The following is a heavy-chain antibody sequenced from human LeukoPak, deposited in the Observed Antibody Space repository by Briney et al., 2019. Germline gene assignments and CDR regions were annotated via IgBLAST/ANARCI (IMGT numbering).Heavy chain of an antibody. V-gene: IGHV3-30*04. CDR3: ARRYSYNSVFDY. D-gene: IGHD5-18*01. Sequence: PGGSLRLSCAASGFTFSSYAMHWVRQAPGKGLEWVAVISYDGSNKYYADSVKGRFTISRDNSKNTLYLQMNSLRAEDTAVYYCARRYSYNSVFDYWGQGTLVTVSS. CDR2: ISYDGSNK. J-gene: IGHJ4*02. CDR1: GFTFSSYA.